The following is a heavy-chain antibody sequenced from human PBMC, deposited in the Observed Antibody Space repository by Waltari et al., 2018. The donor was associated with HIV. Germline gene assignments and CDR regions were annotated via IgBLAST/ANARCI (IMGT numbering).Heavy chain of an antibody. J-gene: IGHJ4*02. CDR3: ATQKDTAMDLDY. V-gene: IGHV5-51*01. Sequence: GIIYPGDSDTRYSPSFQGQVTISADKSISTAYLQWSSLKASDTAMYYCATQKDTAMDLDYWGQGTLVTVSS. D-gene: IGHD5-18*01. CDR2: IYPGDSDT.